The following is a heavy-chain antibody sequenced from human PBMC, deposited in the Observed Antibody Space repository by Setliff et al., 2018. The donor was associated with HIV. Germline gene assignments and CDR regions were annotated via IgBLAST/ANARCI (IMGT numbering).Heavy chain of an antibody. V-gene: IGHV3-23*01. CDR2: ISGSGDGT. D-gene: IGHD2-15*01. CDR1: GFTFSGYA. CDR3: ARGVVDVGVVAATGVFDSWGQGTLVTVSSGKPHCRYAQLANWSFDL. J-gene: IGHJ2*01. Sequence: PGGSLRLSCAASGFTFSGYAMSWVRQAPGKGLEWVSVISGSGDGTIYADSVKGRFTISRDNSKNMLYLQMNTLRAEDTATSYCARGVVDVGVVAATGVFDSWGQGTLVTVSSGKPHCRYAQLANWSFDLWGRGTLVTVSS.